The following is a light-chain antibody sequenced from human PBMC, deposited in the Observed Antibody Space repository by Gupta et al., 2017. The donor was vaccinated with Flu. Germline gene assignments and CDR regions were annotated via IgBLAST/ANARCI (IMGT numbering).Light chain of an antibody. CDR2: GAS. CDR3: HQYASSPRT. V-gene: IGKV3-20*01. CDR1: QTVSSNY. Sequence: ELVLTQSPGTLSLSPGERATLSCRASQTVSSNYLAWYQQKPGQAPRLLIYGASTRATGIPGRFSGSGSATDFTLTISRLEPEDFAVYYCHQYASSPRTFGQGTEVEIQ. J-gene: IGKJ1*01.